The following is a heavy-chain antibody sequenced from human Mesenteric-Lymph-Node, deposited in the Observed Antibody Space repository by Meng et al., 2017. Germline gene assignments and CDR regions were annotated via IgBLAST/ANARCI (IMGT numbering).Heavy chain of an antibody. CDR3: AKSLEAAATGFDY. V-gene: IGHV3-30*18. CDR1: GFTFSSYG. D-gene: IGHD2-15*01. Sequence: QVQLGESGGGVVQLGRSLRLSCAASGFTFSSYGMHWVRQAPGKGLEWVALISYDGNKKYYGDSVKGRFTISRDISKNTLYLQMNSLRPEDTAVYFCAKSLEAAATGFDYWGQGTLVTVSS. CDR2: ISYDGNKK. J-gene: IGHJ4*02.